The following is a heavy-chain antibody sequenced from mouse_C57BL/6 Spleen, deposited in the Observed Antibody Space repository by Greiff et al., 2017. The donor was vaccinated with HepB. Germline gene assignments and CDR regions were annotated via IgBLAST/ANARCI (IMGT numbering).Heavy chain of an antibody. CDR2: ISSGGSYT. CDR3: ARPTMVKRYFDV. V-gene: IGHV5-6*01. CDR1: GFTFSSYG. Sequence: EVQGVESGGDLVKPGGSLKLSCAASGFTFSSYGMSWVRQTPDKRLEWVATISSGGSYTYYPDSVKGRFTISRDKAKNTLYLQMSSLKSEDTAMYYCARPTMVKRYFDVWGTGTTVTVSS. J-gene: IGHJ1*03. D-gene: IGHD2-2*01.